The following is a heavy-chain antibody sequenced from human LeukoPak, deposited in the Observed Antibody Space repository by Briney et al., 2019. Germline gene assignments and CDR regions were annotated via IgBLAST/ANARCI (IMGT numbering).Heavy chain of an antibody. D-gene: IGHD2-2*01. J-gene: IGHJ5*02. CDR2: INPNSGGT. CDR1: GYTFTGYY. V-gene: IGHV1-2*02. Sequence: ASVKVSCKASGYTFTGYYMHWVRQAPGQGLEWMGWINPNSGGTNYAQKFQGRVTMTRDTSISTAYMELSRLRSDDTAVYYCARDFISIIRLHSSSTSCYGFDWFDPWGQGTLVTVSS. CDR3: ARDFISIIRLHSSSTSCYGFDWFDP.